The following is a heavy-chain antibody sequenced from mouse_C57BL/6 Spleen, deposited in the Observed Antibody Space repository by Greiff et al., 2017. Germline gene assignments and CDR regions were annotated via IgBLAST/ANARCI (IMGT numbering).Heavy chain of an antibody. CDR3: AKKGYYYAMDY. CDR2: IWRGGGT. CDR1: GFSLTSYG. V-gene: IGHV2-5*01. D-gene: IGHD3-2*02. Sequence: VQLQQSGPGLVQPSPSLSITCTVSGFSLTSYGVHWVRQSPGKGLEWLGVIWRGGGTDYNAAFISRPGISKDNSKSQVFFKMNSLQADDTAIYYCAKKGYYYAMDYWGQGTSVTVSS. J-gene: IGHJ4*01.